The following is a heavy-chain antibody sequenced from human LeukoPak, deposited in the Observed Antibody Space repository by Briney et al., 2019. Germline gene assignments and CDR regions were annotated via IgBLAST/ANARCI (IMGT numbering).Heavy chain of an antibody. V-gene: IGHV4-34*01. CDR1: GGSFSGYY. CDR2: INHSGST. J-gene: IGHJ4*02. D-gene: IGHD3-10*01. CDR3: ARLESGYYGSGSPDY. Sequence: KPSETLSLTCAVYGGSFSGYYWSWIRQPPGKGLEWIGEINHSGSTNYNPSLKSRVTISVDTSKNQSSLKLSPVTAADTAVYYCARLESGYYGSGSPDYWGQGTLVTVSS.